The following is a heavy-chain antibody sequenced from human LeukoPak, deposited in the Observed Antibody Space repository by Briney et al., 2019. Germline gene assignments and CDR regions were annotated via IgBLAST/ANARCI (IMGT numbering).Heavy chain of an antibody. Sequence: SETLSLTCTVSGGSISSSSYYWGWIRQPPGKGLEWIGSIYYSGSTYYNPSLKSRVTISVDTSKNQFSLKLSSVTAADTAVYYCARDPGPSRDVDTAIGPFDPWGQGTLVTVSS. CDR1: GGSISSSSYY. CDR2: IYYSGST. CDR3: ARDPGPSRDVDTAIGPFDP. D-gene: IGHD5-18*01. V-gene: IGHV4-39*07. J-gene: IGHJ5*02.